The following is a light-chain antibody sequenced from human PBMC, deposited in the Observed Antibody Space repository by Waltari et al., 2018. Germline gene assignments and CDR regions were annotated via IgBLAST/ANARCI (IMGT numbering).Light chain of an antibody. CDR1: NSNVGANS. V-gene: IGLV1-47*01. CDR3: ATWDDRLTAV. CDR2: GNN. J-gene: IGLJ2*01. Sequence: QSILTQPPSASGTPGRTVTISCSGSNSNVGANSVSWYQQLPGTAPKLLIFGNNQRPSGVPDRFSGSKSGTSASLAIRGLRSEDEADYYCATWDDRLTAVFGGGTKLTVL.